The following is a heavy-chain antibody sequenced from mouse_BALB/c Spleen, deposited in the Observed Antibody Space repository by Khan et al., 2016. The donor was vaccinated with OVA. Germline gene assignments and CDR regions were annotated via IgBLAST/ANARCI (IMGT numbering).Heavy chain of an antibody. CDR2: IYPGDGDS. J-gene: IGHJ2*01. CDR1: GYTFTNYW. Sequence: QVQLKQSGAELARPGASVKLSCKASGYTFTNYWMQWVRQRPGQGLEWIGAIYPGDGDSTYTQKFKDKATLTADTSPNTAYLELSNLASEDSAVYYCARGEVRRGGFDYWGQGTTLTVSS. CDR3: ARGEVRRGGFDY. V-gene: IGHV1-87*01.